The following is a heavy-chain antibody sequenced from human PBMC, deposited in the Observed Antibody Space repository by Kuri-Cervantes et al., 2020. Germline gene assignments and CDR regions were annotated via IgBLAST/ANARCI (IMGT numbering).Heavy chain of an antibody. CDR1: GIVFSHAW. J-gene: IGHJ3*01. CDR3: TTVRFPPSSFF. D-gene: IGHD3-10*01. V-gene: IGHV3-15*01. Sequence: SCATSGIVFSHAWMSWVRQATRKGLEWVGRIKSKTDVGSIDYAAPVKGRFTISGDDSKNTLYLQMNSLKTEDTAVYYCTTVRFPPSSFFWGQGTMVTVSS. CDR2: IKSKTDVGSI.